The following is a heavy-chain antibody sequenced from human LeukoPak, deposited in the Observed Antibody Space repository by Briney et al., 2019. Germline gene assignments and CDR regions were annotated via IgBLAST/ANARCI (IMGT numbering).Heavy chain of an antibody. CDR2: GDYSGGT. CDR3: AGERGEEYSSGWYKRNYFDN. D-gene: IGHD6-19*01. J-gene: IGHJ4*02. CDR1: GDSFSSVTDY. V-gene: IGHV4-39*07. Sequence: PSETLSLTCTVSGDSFSSVTDYWAWIRQPPGKGREWIASGDYSGGTYYNPSLESRVAISADMSKHQFSLKLTSVTGADTAVYYCAGERGEEYSSGWYKRNYFDNWGQGIRVTVSS.